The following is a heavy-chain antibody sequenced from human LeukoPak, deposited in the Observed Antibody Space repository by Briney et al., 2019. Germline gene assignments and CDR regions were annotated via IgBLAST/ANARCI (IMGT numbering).Heavy chain of an antibody. CDR3: ATVRKYSSSWYKSYYYYIDV. D-gene: IGHD6-13*01. V-gene: IGHV1-69-2*01. CDR2: VDPEDGET. CDR1: GYTFTDYY. Sequence: ASVEISCKVSGYTFTDYYMHWVQQAPGKGLEWMGLVDPEDGETIYAEKFQGRVTITADTSTDTAYMELSSLRSEDTAVYYCATVRKYSSSWYKSYYYYIDVWGKGTTVTVSS. J-gene: IGHJ6*03.